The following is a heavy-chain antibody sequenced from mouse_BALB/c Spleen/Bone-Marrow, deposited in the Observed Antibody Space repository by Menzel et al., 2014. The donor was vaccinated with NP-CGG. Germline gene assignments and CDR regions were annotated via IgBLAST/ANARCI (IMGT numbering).Heavy chain of an antibody. CDR2: IRNKANGYTT. D-gene: IGHD1-1*01. CDR1: GFTFTDYY. Sequence: EVHLVESGGGLVQPGGSLRLSCATSGFTFTDYYMSWVRQPPGKALEWLGFIRNKANGYTTEYSASVKGRLTISRDNSQSILYLQMNTLRAEDSATYYCARDRGGLLHDYWGQGTTLTVSS. J-gene: IGHJ2*01. CDR3: ARDRGGLLHDY. V-gene: IGHV7-3*02.